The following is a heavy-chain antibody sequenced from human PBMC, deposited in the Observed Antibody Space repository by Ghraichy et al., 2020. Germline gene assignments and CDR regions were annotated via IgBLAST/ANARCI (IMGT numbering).Heavy chain of an antibody. Sequence: GGSLRLSCAASGFTFSSYAMSWVRQAPGKGLEWVSAISGSGGSTYYADSVKGRFTISRDNSKNTLYLQMNSLRAEDTAVYYCAKDLDSSGWYDGGPGFDYWGQGTLVTVSS. CDR2: ISGSGGST. J-gene: IGHJ4*02. D-gene: IGHD6-19*01. V-gene: IGHV3-23*01. CDR3: AKDLDSSGWYDGGPGFDY. CDR1: GFTFSSYA.